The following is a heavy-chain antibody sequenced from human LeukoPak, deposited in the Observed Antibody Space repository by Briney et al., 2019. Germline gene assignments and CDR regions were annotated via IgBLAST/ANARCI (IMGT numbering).Heavy chain of an antibody. D-gene: IGHD3-22*01. CDR2: ISWNSGSI. CDR3: AKDTATGEEYYDSSGYYYGPFDY. V-gene: IGHV3-9*01. Sequence: GGSLRLSCAASGFTFDDYAMHWVRQAPGKGLEWVSGISWNSGSIGYADSVKGRFTISRDNAKNSLYLQMNSLRAEDTALYYCAKDTATGEEYYDSSGYYYGPFDYWGQGTLVTVSS. J-gene: IGHJ4*02. CDR1: GFTFDDYA.